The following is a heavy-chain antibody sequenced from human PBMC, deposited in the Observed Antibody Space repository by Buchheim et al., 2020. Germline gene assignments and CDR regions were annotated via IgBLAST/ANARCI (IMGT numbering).Heavy chain of an antibody. CDR3: ARDHRYSGFDLSEDHYYGMDV. CDR1: GYTFSNFG. J-gene: IGHJ6*02. D-gene: IGHD5-12*01. Sequence: QVQLVQSGAEVKKPGASVKVSCKSSGYTFSNFGFTWVRQAPGQGLEWMGWISGLNGNRNYAQKFQGRVTMTTDTSTSTAHMGLRSLSSDDTAVYYCARDHRYSGFDLSEDHYYGMDVWGQGT. V-gene: IGHV1-18*01. CDR2: ISGLNGNR.